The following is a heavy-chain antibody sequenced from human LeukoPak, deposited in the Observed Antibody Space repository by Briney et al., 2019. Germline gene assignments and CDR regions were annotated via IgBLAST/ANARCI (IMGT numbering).Heavy chain of an antibody. CDR2: ISGSGGSI. J-gene: IGHJ6*02. CDR1: GFTFSSYA. Sequence: GGSLRLSCAASGFTFSSYAMSWVRQAPGKGLEWFSAISGSGGSIYYADSVKGRFTISRDNSKNTLYLQMNSLRAEDTAVYYCAKDEGSSWYPPSYYYGMDVWGQGTTVTVSS. CDR3: AKDEGSSWYPPSYYYGMDV. V-gene: IGHV3-23*01. D-gene: IGHD6-13*01.